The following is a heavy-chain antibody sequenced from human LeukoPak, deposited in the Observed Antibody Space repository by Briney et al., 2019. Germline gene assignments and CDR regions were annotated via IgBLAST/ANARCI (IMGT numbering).Heavy chain of an antibody. CDR3: ARDGIAADYYYYYMDV. CDR2: ISYDGSNK. V-gene: IGHV3-30*01. D-gene: IGHD6-13*01. Sequence: GGSLRLSCAASGFTFSSYAMHWVRQAPGKGLEWVAVISYDGSNKYYADSVKGRFTIYRDNSKNTLYLKMNSLRAEDTAVYYCARDGIAADYYYYYMDVWGKGTTVTVSS. J-gene: IGHJ6*03. CDR1: GFTFSSYA.